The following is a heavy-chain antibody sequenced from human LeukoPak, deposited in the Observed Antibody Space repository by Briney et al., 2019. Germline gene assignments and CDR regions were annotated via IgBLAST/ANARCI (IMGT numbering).Heavy chain of an antibody. D-gene: IGHD2-21*01. Sequence: ASVKVSCKVSGYTLTELSMLWVRQAPGKGLEWMGGFDPEDGETIYSQKFQSRVTMTEDTSSETAYMELSSLRSEDAAVYYCGTIVVVIAIQAGAFDIWGQGTMVTVSS. CDR3: GTIVVVIAIQAGAFDI. CDR1: GYTLTELS. CDR2: FDPEDGET. J-gene: IGHJ3*02. V-gene: IGHV1-24*01.